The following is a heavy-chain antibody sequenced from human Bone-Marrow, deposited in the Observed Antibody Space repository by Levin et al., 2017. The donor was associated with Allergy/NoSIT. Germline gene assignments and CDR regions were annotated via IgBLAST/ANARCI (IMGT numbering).Heavy chain of an antibody. CDR2: INYSGST. J-gene: IGHJ5*02. V-gene: IGHV4-31*03. CDR3: ARDGSETVSWFDP. D-gene: IGHD3-10*01. CDR1: GGPISSGGHY. Sequence: SETLSLTCSVSGGPISSGGHYWSWIRQHPGKGLEWIGYINYSGSTYYNPSLESRVTISVDTSKSQFSLKLTSVTAADTAVYYCARDGSETVSWFDPWGQGTLVIVSS.